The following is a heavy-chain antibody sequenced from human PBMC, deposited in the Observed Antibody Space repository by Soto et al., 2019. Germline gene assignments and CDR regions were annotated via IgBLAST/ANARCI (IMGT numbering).Heavy chain of an antibody. V-gene: IGHV4-31*03. CDR1: GGSISSGGYY. CDR3: ARAPRKYSGYEIV. CDR2: IYYSGST. J-gene: IGHJ4*02. D-gene: IGHD5-12*01. Sequence: QVQLQESGPGLVKPSQNLSLTCTVSGGSISSGGYYWSWIRQHPGKGLAWIGYIYYSGSTYYNPSLKSRVTISVDTSKNQFSLKLSSVTAADTAVYYCARAPRKYSGYEIVWGQGTLVTVSS.